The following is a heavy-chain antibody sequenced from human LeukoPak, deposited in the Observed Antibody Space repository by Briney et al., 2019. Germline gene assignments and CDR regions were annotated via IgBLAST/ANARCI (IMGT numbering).Heavy chain of an antibody. CDR2: ISSSSSYI. V-gene: IGHV3-21*01. CDR3: ARDRWGDYYGSGSSDC. J-gene: IGHJ4*02. D-gene: IGHD3-10*01. Sequence: GGSLRLSCAASGFTFSSYSMNWVRQAPGKGLEWVSSISSSSSYIYYADSVKGRFTISRDNAKISLYLQMNSLRAEHTAVYYCARDRWGDYYGSGSSDCWGQGTLVTVSS. CDR1: GFTFSSYS.